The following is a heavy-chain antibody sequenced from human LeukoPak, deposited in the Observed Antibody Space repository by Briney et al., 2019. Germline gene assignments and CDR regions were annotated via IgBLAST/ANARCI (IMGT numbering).Heavy chain of an antibody. CDR2: ISAYNGNT. Sequence: GASVKVSCKASGYTFTSYGISWVRQAPGQGLEWMGWISAYNGNTNYAQKLQGRVTMTTDTSTSTAYMELRSLRSADTAVYYCARDRITMVRGSFDYWGQGTLVTVSS. J-gene: IGHJ4*02. CDR3: ARDRITMVRGSFDY. CDR1: GYTFTSYG. D-gene: IGHD3-10*01. V-gene: IGHV1-18*01.